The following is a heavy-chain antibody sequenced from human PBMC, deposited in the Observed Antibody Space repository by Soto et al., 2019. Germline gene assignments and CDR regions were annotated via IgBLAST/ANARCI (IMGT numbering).Heavy chain of an antibody. CDR2: IWYDGSNK. CDR1: GFTFSSYG. V-gene: IGHV3-33*01. D-gene: IGHD2-15*01. J-gene: IGHJ4*02. CDR3: AREGSGGHGYFDY. Sequence: QVQLVESGGGVVQPGRSLRLSCAASGFTFSSYGMHWVRQAPGKGLEWVAVIWYDGSNKYYADSVKGRFTISRDNSKNTLYLQMNSLRAEDTAAYYCAREGSGGHGYFDYWGQGTLVSVSS.